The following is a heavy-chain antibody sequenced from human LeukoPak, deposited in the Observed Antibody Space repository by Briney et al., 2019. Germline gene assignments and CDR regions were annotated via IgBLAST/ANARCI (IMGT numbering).Heavy chain of an antibody. J-gene: IGHJ5*02. V-gene: IGHV1-2*02. CDR1: GYTFTGYY. CDR2: INPNSGGT. CDR3: ARDRQLRYFDWLSPSWFDP. D-gene: IGHD3-9*01. Sequence: ASVKVSCKASGYTFTGYYMHWVRQAPGQGLEWMGWINPNSGGTNYAQKFQDRVTMTRDTSISTAYMELSRLRSDDTAVYYCARDRQLRYFDWLSPSWFDPWGQGTLVTVSS.